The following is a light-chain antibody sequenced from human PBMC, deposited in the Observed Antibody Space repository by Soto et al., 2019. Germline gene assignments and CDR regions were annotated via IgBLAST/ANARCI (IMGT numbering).Light chain of an antibody. J-gene: IGKJ1*01. CDR2: DAS. Sequence: DIQMTQSPSTLSASVGGRVTITCRASQSISSWLAWXQQKPGKAPXLLIYDASSLESGVPSRFSGSGSGTEFTLTISSLEPEDFAVYYCQQRSNWTFGQGTKV. V-gene: IGKV1-5*01. CDR3: QQRSNWT. CDR1: QSISSW.